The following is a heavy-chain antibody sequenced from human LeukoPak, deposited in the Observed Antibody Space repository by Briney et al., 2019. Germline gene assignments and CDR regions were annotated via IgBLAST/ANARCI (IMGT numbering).Heavy chain of an antibody. CDR1: GGSFSGYY. Sequence: SETLSLTCAVYGGSFSGYYWSWIRQPPGRGLEWIGEINHSGSTNHNPSLKSRVTISVDTSKNQFSLELSSVTAADTAVYYCTRVYSESYGAFDIWGQGTMVTVSS. V-gene: IGHV4-34*01. CDR2: INHSGST. J-gene: IGHJ3*02. D-gene: IGHD1-26*01. CDR3: TRVYSESYGAFDI.